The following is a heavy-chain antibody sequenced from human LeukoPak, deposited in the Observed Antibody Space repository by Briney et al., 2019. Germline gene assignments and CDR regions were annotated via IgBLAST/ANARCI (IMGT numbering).Heavy chain of an antibody. V-gene: IGHV1-2*02. D-gene: IGHD3-22*01. Sequence: GASVKVSCKASGYTFTGYYMHWVRQAPGQGLEWMGWINPNSGGTNYAQKFQGRVTMTRDTSISTAYMEVNRLRSDDTAVYYCAREGYYDSSGYSGLDYWGQGTLVTVSS. J-gene: IGHJ4*02. CDR1: GYTFTGYY. CDR3: AREGYYDSSGYSGLDY. CDR2: INPNSGGT.